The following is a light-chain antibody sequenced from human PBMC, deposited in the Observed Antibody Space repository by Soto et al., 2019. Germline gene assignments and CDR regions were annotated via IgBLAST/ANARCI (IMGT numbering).Light chain of an antibody. CDR3: QAYDSRLSAYV. V-gene: IGLV1-40*01. CDR1: SSKIGAGYD. J-gene: IGLJ1*01. CDR2: GNS. Sequence: QSVLTQPPSASGASGQRVTISCTRSSSKIGAGYDVHWYQQVPGTCPTLFSYGNSNRPSGVPDRFSGSKSGTSASLAITGLQAEDEADYYCQAYDSRLSAYVFGTGTKVTV.